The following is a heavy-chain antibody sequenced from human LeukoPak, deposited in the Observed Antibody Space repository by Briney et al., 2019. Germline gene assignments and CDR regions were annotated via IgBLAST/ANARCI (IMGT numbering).Heavy chain of an antibody. J-gene: IGHJ4*02. CDR2: ISYDGNNQ. V-gene: IGHV3-30*03. CDR1: GFTFSDYA. CDR3: ARDLTSRYYYDSSGLDY. Sequence: GRSLRLSCAASGFTFSDYAMHWVHQAPGKGLEWVALISYDGNNQYLADSVKGRFTISRDDSNNTLFLQMNSLRAEDTAVYYCARDLTSRYYYDSSGLDYWGQGTLVTVSS. D-gene: IGHD3-22*01.